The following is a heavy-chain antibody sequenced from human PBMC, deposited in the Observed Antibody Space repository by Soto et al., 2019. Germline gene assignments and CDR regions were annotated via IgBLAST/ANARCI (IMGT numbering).Heavy chain of an antibody. CDR3: ARSTIVVVPAAISGPFDY. D-gene: IGHD2-2*01. V-gene: IGHV1-69*05. J-gene: IGHJ4*02. Sequence: VRQAPGQGLEWMGGIIPIFGTANYAQKFQGRVTITRDTSASTAYMELSSLRSEDTAVYYCARSTIVVVPAAISGPFDYWGQGTLVTVSS. CDR2: IIPIFGTA.